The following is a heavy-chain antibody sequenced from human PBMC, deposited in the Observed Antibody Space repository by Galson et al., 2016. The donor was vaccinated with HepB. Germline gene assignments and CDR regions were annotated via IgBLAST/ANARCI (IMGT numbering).Heavy chain of an antibody. Sequence: SLRLSCAASGFTFSSYGMHWVRQAPGKGLEWVAVIWYDGSNKYYAESVKGRFTISRDNSKNTLYLQMNSLRAEDTAVYYCARDREPYDILTGYSFDYWGQGTLVTVSS. CDR3: ARDREPYDILTGYSFDY. D-gene: IGHD3-9*01. CDR1: GFTFSSYG. J-gene: IGHJ4*02. V-gene: IGHV3-33*01. CDR2: IWYDGSNK.